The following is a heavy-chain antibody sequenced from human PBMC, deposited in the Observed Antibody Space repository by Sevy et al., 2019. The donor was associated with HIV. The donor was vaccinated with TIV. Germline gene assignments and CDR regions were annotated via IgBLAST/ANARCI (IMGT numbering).Heavy chain of an antibody. J-gene: IGHJ4*02. D-gene: IGHD6-19*01. CDR1: GFTFSSHA. Sequence: GGSLILSCAASGFTFSSHAMTWVRQAPGKGLEWVSAISGSGDYTYYADSVKGRFTISRDNSKNTLHLQMNSLRAGDTAVVYCARRGYTSGWYVDYWGQGTLVTVSS. V-gene: IGHV3-23*01. CDR2: ISGSGDYT. CDR3: ARRGYTSGWYVDY.